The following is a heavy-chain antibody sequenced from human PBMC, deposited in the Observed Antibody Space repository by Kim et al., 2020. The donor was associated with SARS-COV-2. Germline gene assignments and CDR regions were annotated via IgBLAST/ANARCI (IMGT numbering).Heavy chain of an antibody. J-gene: IGHJ4*02. CDR3: ARGQSKGFKEL. CDR1: GGSVSSGSYY. V-gene: IGHV4-61*01. Sequence: SETLSLTCTVSGGSVSSGSYYWSWIRQPPGKGLEWIGYIYYSGSTNYNPSLKSRVTISVDTSKNQFSLKLSSVTAADTAVYYCARGQSKGFKELWGQGTLVTVSS. CDR2: IYYSGST. D-gene: IGHD1-26*01.